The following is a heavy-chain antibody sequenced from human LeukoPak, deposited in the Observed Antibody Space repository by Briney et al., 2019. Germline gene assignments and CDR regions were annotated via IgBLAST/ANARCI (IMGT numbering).Heavy chain of an antibody. CDR3: ARETTVTTVGDMDV. Sequence: PSETLSLTCTVSGGSISSGSYYWSWIRQPAGKGLEWIGRIYTSGSTNYNPSLKSRVTMSVDTSKNQFSLKLSSVTAADTAVYYCARETTVTTVGDMDVWGKGTTVTVSS. D-gene: IGHD4-11*01. J-gene: IGHJ6*03. CDR1: GGSISSGSYY. CDR2: IYTSGST. V-gene: IGHV4-61*02.